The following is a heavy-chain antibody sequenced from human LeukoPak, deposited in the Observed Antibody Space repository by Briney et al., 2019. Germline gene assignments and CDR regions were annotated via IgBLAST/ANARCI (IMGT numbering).Heavy chain of an antibody. CDR1: GFSFSGYW. CDR3: ARWIGGFDF. Sequence: GGSLRLSCAASGFSFSGYWMNWVRQTPRKGLEWVANINHNGTEKYYLDSVEGRFTISRDNTKNSLFLQMNSLRAEDTAVYYCARWIGGFDFWGQGDLVTVSS. J-gene: IGHJ4*02. CDR2: INHNGTEK. D-gene: IGHD3-10*01. V-gene: IGHV3-7*01.